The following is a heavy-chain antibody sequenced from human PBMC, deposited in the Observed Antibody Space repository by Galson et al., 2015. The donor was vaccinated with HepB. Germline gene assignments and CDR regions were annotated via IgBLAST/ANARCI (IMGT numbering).Heavy chain of an antibody. CDR3: ATNSGYDFYFDY. J-gene: IGHJ4*02. CDR1: GFTFSSYG. CDR2: ISYDGSNK. Sequence: SLRLSCAASGFTFSSYGMHWVRQAPGKGLEWVAVISYDGSNKYYADSVKGRFTISRDNSKNTLYLQMNSLRAEDTAVYYCATNSGYDFYFDYWGQGTLVTVSS. V-gene: IGHV3-30*03. D-gene: IGHD5-12*01.